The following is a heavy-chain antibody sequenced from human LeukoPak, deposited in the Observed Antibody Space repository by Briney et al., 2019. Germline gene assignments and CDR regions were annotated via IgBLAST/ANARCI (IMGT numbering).Heavy chain of an antibody. D-gene: IGHD6-13*01. V-gene: IGHV5-51*01. CDR1: GYTFTSYW. J-gene: IGHJ5*02. Sequence: GESLKISCKGSGYTFTSYWIAWVRQMPGKGLEWMGIIYPGDSDTRYSPSFQGQVTTSADKSISIAYLQWSSLKASDTAMYYCAGRWAGIHNWFDPWGQGTLVTVSS. CDR2: IYPGDSDT. CDR3: AGRWAGIHNWFDP.